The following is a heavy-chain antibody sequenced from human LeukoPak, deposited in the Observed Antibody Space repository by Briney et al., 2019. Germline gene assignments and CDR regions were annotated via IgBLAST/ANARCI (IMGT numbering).Heavy chain of an antibody. CDR2: INSDGSST. J-gene: IGHJ6*03. CDR1: GFTFSSYW. V-gene: IGHV3-74*01. CDR3: ARVWTDIVLMVYAGGDYYYYYMDV. Sequence: PGGSLRLSCAASGFTFSSYWMHWVRQAPGKGLVWVSRINSDGSSTSYADSVKGRFTISRDNAKNTLYPQMNSLRAEDTAEYYCARVWTDIVLMVYAGGDYYYYYMDVWGKGTTVTVSS. D-gene: IGHD2-8*01.